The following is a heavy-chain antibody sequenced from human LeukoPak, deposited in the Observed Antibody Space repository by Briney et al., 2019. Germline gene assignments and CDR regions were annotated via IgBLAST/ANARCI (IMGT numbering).Heavy chain of an antibody. V-gene: IGHV4-34*01. J-gene: IGHJ6*03. CDR3: ARGRHDITMIVVVMTSVSYYLDV. D-gene: IGHD3-22*01. CDR2: INSSGST. Sequence: SETLSLTCAVYGGSFSGYHWTWIRQSPGKGLEWIGDINSSGSTYYNPSLKSRLTISVDTSKNQFSLKLRSVTAADTAVYYCARGRHDITMIVVVMTSVSYYLDVWGKGTTVTVS. CDR1: GGSFSGYH.